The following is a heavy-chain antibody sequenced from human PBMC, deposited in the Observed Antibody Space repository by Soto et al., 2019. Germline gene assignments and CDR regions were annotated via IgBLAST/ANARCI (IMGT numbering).Heavy chain of an antibody. CDR2: IYYSGST. V-gene: IGHV4-59*01. D-gene: IGHD4-17*01. CDR1: GGSISSYY. Sequence: SETLSLTCTVSGGSISSYYWSWIRQPPGKGLEWIGYIYYSGSTNYNPSLKSRVTISVDTSKNQFSLKLSSVTAADTAVYYCARARGDYTFDYWGQGTLVTVSS. CDR3: ARARGDYTFDY. J-gene: IGHJ4*02.